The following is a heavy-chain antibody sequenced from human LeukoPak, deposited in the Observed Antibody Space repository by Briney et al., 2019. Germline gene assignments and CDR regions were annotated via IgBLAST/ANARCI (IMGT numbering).Heavy chain of an antibody. CDR2: IYPADSDT. Sequence: GESLKISCQVSGYIFTNYWIGWVRQMPGKGLESMGLIYPADSDTTYSPSFQGQVTISADKSTSTVSLQWSSLKASDTAMYYCARHGQGFDHWGQGTLVTVSS. CDR3: ARHGQGFDH. D-gene: IGHD3/OR15-3a*01. CDR1: GYIFTNYW. V-gene: IGHV5-51*01. J-gene: IGHJ5*02.